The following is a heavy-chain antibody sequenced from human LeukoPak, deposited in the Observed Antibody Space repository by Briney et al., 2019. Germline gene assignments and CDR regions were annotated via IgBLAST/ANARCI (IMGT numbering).Heavy chain of an antibody. CDR1: GGPFSGYY. Sequence: PSETLSLTCDVYGGPFSGYYWSWLRKPPGKGLEWFGEINHSGSTNYNPSLKSRVTISVDTSKNQFSLKLSSVTAADTAVYYCARGTQLNYYDSSGYYDYWGQGTLVTVSS. J-gene: IGHJ4*02. CDR3: ARGTQLNYYDSSGYYDY. CDR2: INHSGST. V-gene: IGHV4-34*01. D-gene: IGHD3-22*01.